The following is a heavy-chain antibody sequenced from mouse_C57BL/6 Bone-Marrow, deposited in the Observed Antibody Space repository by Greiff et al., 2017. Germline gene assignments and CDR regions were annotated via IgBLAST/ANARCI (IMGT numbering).Heavy chain of an antibody. CDR3: ARHWVTPY. D-gene: IGHD2-1*01. Sequence: EVKLVESGGGLVQPGGSLKLSCAASGFTFSDYYMYWVRQTPEKRLEWVAYISNGGGSTYYPDTVKGRFTISRDNAKNTLYLQMSRLKSEDTAMYYCARHWVTPYWGQGTLVTVSA. J-gene: IGHJ3*01. CDR1: GFTFSDYY. V-gene: IGHV5-12*01. CDR2: ISNGGGST.